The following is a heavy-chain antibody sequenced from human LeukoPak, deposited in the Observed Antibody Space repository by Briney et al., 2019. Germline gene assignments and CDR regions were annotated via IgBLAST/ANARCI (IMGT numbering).Heavy chain of an antibody. J-gene: IGHJ4*02. CDR2: ISAYNGNT. D-gene: IGHD3-9*01. CDR1: GYTFTSYG. V-gene: IGHV1-18*01. CDR3: ARDIDILTGESLDY. Sequence: ASVKVSCKASGYTFTSYGISWVRQAPGQGLEWMGWISAYNGNTNYAQKLQGRVTMTTDTSTSTAYMELRSLRPDDPAVYYCARDIDILTGESLDYWGQGTLVTVSS.